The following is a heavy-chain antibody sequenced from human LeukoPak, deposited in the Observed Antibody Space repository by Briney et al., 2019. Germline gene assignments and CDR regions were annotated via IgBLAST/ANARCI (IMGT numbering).Heavy chain of an antibody. CDR1: GFTFSSYG. CDR3: ANLYGDYPDY. CDR2: ISYDGSNK. D-gene: IGHD4-17*01. V-gene: IGHV3-30*18. Sequence: GGSLRLSCAASGFTFSSYGTHWVRQAPGKGLEWVAVISYDGSNKYHADSVKGRFTISRDNSKNTLYLQMNSLRVEDTAVYYCANLYGDYPDYWGQGTLVTVSS. J-gene: IGHJ4*02.